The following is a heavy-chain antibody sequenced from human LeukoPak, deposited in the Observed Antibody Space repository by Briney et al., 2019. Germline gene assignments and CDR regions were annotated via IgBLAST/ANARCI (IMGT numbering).Heavy chain of an antibody. J-gene: IGHJ4*02. CDR2: IYYTGST. CDR1: GVSISSYS. CDR3: ARHQEGIAVAFDN. V-gene: IGHV4-59*08. D-gene: IGHD6-19*01. Sequence: SETLCLTCTVSGVSISSYSWSWIRQPPGKGLEWIAYIYYTGSTTYNPSLKSRVTISVDTSKNQCSLKLNSVTAADTAVYYCARHQEGIAVAFDNWGQGTLVTVSS.